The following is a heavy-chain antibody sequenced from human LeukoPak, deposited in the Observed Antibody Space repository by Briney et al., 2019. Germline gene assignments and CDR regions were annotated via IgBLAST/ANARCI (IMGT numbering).Heavy chain of an antibody. V-gene: IGHV1-18*01. CDR3: AFHGDCGGDCYYYDY. J-gene: IGHJ4*02. CDR2: ISAYSGDT. D-gene: IGHD2-21*02. CDR1: GYTFTSYG. Sequence: ASVKVSCKASGYTFTSYGISWVRQAPGQGLEWMGWISAYSGDTNYAQKFQGRATMTTDTSTSTAYMELRSLSSDDTAVYYCAFHGDCGGDCYYYDYWGQGTLVTVSS.